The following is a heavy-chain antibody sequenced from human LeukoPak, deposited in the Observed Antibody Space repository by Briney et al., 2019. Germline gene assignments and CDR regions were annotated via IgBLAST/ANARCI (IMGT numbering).Heavy chain of an antibody. V-gene: IGHV3-21*01. Sequence: PGGSLRLSCAASGFTFSSYSMNWVRQAPGKGLEWVSSISSSSSYIYYADSVKGRFTISRDNAKNSLYLQMNSLRAEDTAVYYCARDRRAAGGFFSPEYWGQGTQVTVSS. CDR3: ARDRRAAGGFFSPEY. CDR1: GFTFSSYS. CDR2: ISSSSSYI. D-gene: IGHD6-13*01. J-gene: IGHJ4*02.